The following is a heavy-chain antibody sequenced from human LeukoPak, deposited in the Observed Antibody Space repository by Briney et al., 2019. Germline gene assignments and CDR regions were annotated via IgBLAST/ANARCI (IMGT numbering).Heavy chain of an antibody. J-gene: IGHJ4*02. D-gene: IGHD3-3*01. CDR3: ARSSIFGVVTPDY. V-gene: IGHV4-59*01. CDR1: GGSISSYY. CDR2: IYYSGST. Sequence: SETLSLTCTVSGGSISSYYWSWIRQPPGKGLEWIGYIYYSGSTNYNPSLKSRVTISVDTSKNQFSLKLSSVTAADTAVYYCARSSIFGVVTPDYWGQGTLVTVSS.